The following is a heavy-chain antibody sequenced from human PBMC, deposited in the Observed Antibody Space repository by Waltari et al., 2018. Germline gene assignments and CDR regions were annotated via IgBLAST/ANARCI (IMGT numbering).Heavy chain of an antibody. CDR1: GGSFSGYY. CDR3: ARARSANWYFDL. J-gene: IGHJ2*01. Sequence: QVQLQQWGAGLLKPSETLSLTCAVYGGSFSGYYWSWIRQPPGKGLEWIGEINHRRSTNYNPSLKSRVTTSVDTSKNQFSLKLRSVTAADTAVYYCARARSANWYFDLWGRGTLVTVSS. CDR2: INHRRST. V-gene: IGHV4-34*01.